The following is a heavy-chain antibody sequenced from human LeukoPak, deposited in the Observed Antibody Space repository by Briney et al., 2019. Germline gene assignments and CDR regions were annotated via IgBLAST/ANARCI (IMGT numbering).Heavy chain of an antibody. Sequence: ASVKVSCKASGYTFTGYYMHWVRQAPGQGFEWMGWIKPDSGGTKYAQRFQGRVTMTRDTSISTAYMELTSLRSDDTALYYCVTQDCSKGVCLAGDNWGLGTLVTVSS. D-gene: IGHD2-8*01. J-gene: IGHJ4*02. CDR2: IKPDSGGT. V-gene: IGHV1-2*02. CDR3: VTQDCSKGVCLAGDN. CDR1: GYTFTGYY.